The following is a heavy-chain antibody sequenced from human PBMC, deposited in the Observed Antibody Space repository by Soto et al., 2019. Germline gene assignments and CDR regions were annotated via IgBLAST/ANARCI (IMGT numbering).Heavy chain of an antibody. D-gene: IGHD3-16*02. CDR1: GGSISSSSYY. J-gene: IGHJ4*02. CDR3: ARRKITFGGVIANFDY. CDR2: IYYSGST. Sequence: PSETLSLTCTVSGGSISSSSYYWGWIRQPPGKGLEWIGSIYYSGSTYYNPSLKSRVTISVDTSKNQFSLKLSSVTAADTALYYFARRKITFGGVIANFDYWGLGTLVTVSP. V-gene: IGHV4-39*01.